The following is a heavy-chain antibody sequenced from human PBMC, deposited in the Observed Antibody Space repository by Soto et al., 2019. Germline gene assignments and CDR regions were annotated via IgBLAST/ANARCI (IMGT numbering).Heavy chain of an antibody. V-gene: IGHV3-7*03. CDR1: GFRFSDYP. CDR3: VRGTPTPGLDI. D-gene: IGHD1-1*01. J-gene: IGHJ6*02. Sequence: GGSLRLSCVGSGFRFSDYPLSWVRQAPGQGLEWVANINGRGTSTNYVDSVRGRFSTSRDNTRNSFYLNMDSLRVGDTATYYCVRGTPTPGLDIWGRGTTVTVSS. CDR2: INGRGTST.